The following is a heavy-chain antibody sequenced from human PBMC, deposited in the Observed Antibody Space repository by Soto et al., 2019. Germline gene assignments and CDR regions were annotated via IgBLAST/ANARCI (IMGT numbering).Heavy chain of an antibody. V-gene: IGHV3-23*01. CDR3: AKVRPYYYDRSGYPSRANYFDY. Sequence: GGSLRLSCAASGFTFSSYAMSWVRQAPGKGLEWVSAISGSGGSTYYADSVKGRFTISRDNSKNTLYLQMNSLRAEDTAVYYCAKVRPYYYDRSGYPSRANYFDYWGQGTLVTVSS. CDR1: GFTFSSYA. J-gene: IGHJ4*02. D-gene: IGHD3-22*01. CDR2: ISGSGGST.